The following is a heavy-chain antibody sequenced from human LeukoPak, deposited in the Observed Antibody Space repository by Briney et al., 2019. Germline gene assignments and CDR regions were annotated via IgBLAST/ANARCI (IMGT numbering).Heavy chain of an antibody. CDR1: GGSISSYY. Sequence: SETLSLTCTVSGGSISSYYWSWIRQPAGKELEWIGRIYTSGSTNYNPSLKSRVTMSVDTSKNQFSLKLSSVTAADTAVYYCARLDITMVRGVGRYYYMDVWGKGTTVTISS. CDR2: IYTSGST. V-gene: IGHV4-4*07. D-gene: IGHD3-10*01. CDR3: ARLDITMVRGVGRYYYMDV. J-gene: IGHJ6*03.